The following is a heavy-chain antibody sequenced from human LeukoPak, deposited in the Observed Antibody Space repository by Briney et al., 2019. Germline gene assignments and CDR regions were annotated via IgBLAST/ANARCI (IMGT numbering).Heavy chain of an antibody. CDR2: IYYSGST. Sequence: SETLSLTCTVSGGSISSYYWSWIRQPPGKGLEWIGYIYYSGSTNYNPSLKSRVTISVDTSKNQFSLQLSSVTAADTAVYYCARSRFDILTDFAYWAREPWSPSPQ. J-gene: IGHJ4*02. D-gene: IGHD3-9*01. V-gene: IGHV4-59*01. CDR1: GGSISSYY. CDR3: ARSRFDILTDFAY.